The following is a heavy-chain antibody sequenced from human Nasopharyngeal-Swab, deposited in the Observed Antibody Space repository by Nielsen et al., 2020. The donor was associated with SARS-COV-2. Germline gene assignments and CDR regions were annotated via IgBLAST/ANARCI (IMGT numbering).Heavy chain of an antibody. CDR2: IYHSGST. Sequence: SEILSLTCAAPGYSISSGYYWGWTRQPPGKGLEWIGSIYHSGSTYYNPSLKSRVTISVDTSKNQFSLKLSSVTAADTAVYYCAGQAIVGATTYFDYWGQGTLVTVSS. CDR1: GYSISSGYY. CDR3: AGQAIVGATTYFDY. J-gene: IGHJ4*02. D-gene: IGHD1-26*01. V-gene: IGHV4-38-2*01.